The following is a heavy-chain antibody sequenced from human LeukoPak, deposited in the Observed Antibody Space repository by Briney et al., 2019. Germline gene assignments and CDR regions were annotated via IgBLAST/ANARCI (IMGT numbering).Heavy chain of an antibody. J-gene: IGHJ4*02. Sequence: GGSLRLSCAASGFTFSSYGIHWVRQAPGKGLEWVAVISYDGSNKYYADSVKGRFTISRDNSKNTVYLQMNSLRAEDTAVYCCAKDQGGSGRPFDYWGQGTLVTVSS. D-gene: IGHD3-10*01. CDR3: AKDQGGSGRPFDY. CDR1: GFTFSSYG. V-gene: IGHV3-30*18. CDR2: ISYDGSNK.